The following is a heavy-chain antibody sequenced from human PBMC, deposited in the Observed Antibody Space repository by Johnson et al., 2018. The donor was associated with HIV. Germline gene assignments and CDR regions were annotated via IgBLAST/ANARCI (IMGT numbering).Heavy chain of an antibody. D-gene: IGHD6-19*01. Sequence: QLVESGGGLVQPGRSLRLSCAASGFTFDDYAMHWVRQAPGKGLEWVSGISWNSGSIGYADSVKGRFTISRDNAKNSLYLQMNSLRAEDTALYYCAKGDVQWLVGDAFDIWGQGTMVTVSS. CDR1: GFTFDDYA. V-gene: IGHV3-9*01. CDR2: ISWNSGSI. CDR3: AKGDVQWLVGDAFDI. J-gene: IGHJ3*02.